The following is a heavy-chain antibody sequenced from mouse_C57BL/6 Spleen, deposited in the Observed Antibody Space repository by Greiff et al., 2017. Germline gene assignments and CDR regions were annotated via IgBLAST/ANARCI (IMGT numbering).Heavy chain of an antibody. J-gene: IGHJ3*01. CDR3: AIYGNYESFAY. CDR1: GYTFTSYW. CDR2: IDPSDSET. Sequence: VQLQQPGAELVRPGSSVKLSCKASGYTFTSYWMHWVKQRPIQGLEWIGNIDPSDSETHYNQKFKDKATLTVDKSSSTAYMQLSSLTAEDSAVYYCAIYGNYESFAYWGQGTLVTVSA. D-gene: IGHD2-1*01. V-gene: IGHV1-52*01.